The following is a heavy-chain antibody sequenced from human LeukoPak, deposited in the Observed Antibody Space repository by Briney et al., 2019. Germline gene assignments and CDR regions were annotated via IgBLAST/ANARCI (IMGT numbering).Heavy chain of an antibody. CDR2: IYPGDSDT. V-gene: IGHV5-51*01. CDR1: GYSFTSYW. CDR3: ARHVHYGDTGYYYGVDV. J-gene: IGHJ6*04. D-gene: IGHD4-17*01. Sequence: GESLQISCKGSGYSFTSYWIGWVRQMPGKGLEWMGIIYPGDSDTRYSPSFQGQVTISAGKSISTAYLQWSSLKASDTAMYYCARHVHYGDTGYYYGVDVWGKGTTVTVSS.